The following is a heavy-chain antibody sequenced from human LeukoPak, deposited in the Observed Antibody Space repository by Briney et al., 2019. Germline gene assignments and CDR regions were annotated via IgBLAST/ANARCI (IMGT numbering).Heavy chain of an antibody. CDR1: GFTFSSYC. Sequence: GVSLRLSCAASGFTFSSYCMNWVRQAPAKGLEGVSSISSSSCCIYYADSAKDRFTISRDNAKNSLYLEMKILRGQDSGGYFCARDASQVFDYWGQGTLVTVSS. CDR3: ARDASQVFDY. J-gene: IGHJ4*02. V-gene: IGHV3-21*01. CDR2: ISSSSCCI.